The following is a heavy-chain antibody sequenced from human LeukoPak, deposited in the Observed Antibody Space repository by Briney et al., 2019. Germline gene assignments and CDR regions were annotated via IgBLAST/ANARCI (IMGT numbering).Heavy chain of an antibody. J-gene: IGHJ4*02. CDR3: ATLQHWLLGGATPYFDY. CDR1: GCTFTGYY. Sequence: ASVKVSCKASGCTFTGYYMHWVRQAPGQGLEWMGWINPNSGGTNYAQKFQGRVTMTRDTSISTAYMGLSRLRSDDTAVYYCATLQHWLLGGATPYFDYWGQRTLVTVSS. CDR2: INPNSGGT. V-gene: IGHV1-2*02. D-gene: IGHD1-26*01.